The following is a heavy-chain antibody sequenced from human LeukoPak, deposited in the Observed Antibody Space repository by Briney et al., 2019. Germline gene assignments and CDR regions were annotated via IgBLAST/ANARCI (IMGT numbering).Heavy chain of an antibody. CDR3: ARDGSRGSYLDY. CDR1: GFTFSSYA. CDR2: ISYDGSNK. D-gene: IGHD1-26*01. Sequence: GGSLRLSCAASGFTFSSYAMPWVRQAPGKGLEWVAVISYDGSNKYYADSVKGRFTISRDNSKNTLYLQMNSLRAEDTAVYYCARDGSRGSYLDYWGQGTLVTVSS. J-gene: IGHJ4*02. V-gene: IGHV3-30-3*01.